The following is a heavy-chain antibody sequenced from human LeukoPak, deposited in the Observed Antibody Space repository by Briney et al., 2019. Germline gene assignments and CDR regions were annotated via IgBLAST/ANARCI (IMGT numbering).Heavy chain of an antibody. CDR1: GGFISGGDFH. CDR2: IYHSGST. CDR3: ARTRYDILTGYCLDI. Sequence: PSPTLSLTCTVSGGFISGGDFHWNWIRQPPGKGLEWIGYIYHSGSTYYNPSLRSRLTISLDTSKNQVSLKLGSVTAADTAVYYCARTRYDILTGYCLDIWGQGTRVTVSS. D-gene: IGHD3-9*01. J-gene: IGHJ3*02. V-gene: IGHV4-30-4*01.